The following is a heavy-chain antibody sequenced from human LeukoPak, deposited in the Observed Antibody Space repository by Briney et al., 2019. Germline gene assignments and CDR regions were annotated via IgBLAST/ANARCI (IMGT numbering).Heavy chain of an antibody. Sequence: GGSLRLSCAASEFTFSSYAMSWVRQAPGKGLEWVSAISGSGGSTYYADSVKGRFTISRDNSKNTLYLQMNSLRAEDTAVYYCAKVGEWELSFFDIWGQGTMATVSS. J-gene: IGHJ3*02. CDR1: EFTFSSYA. V-gene: IGHV3-23*01. D-gene: IGHD1-26*01. CDR2: ISGSGGST. CDR3: AKVGEWELSFFDI.